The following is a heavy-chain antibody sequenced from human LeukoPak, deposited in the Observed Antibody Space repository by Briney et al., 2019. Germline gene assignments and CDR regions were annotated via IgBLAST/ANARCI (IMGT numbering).Heavy chain of an antibody. J-gene: IGHJ4*02. V-gene: IGHV4-4*07. CDR3: ARGGKATVVTM. CDR2: IYSSGST. D-gene: IGHD4-23*01. Sequence: PETLSLTCTFSGGSINSYYWSWIRQPAGKGLEWIGRIYSSGSTNYNPSLKSRVSMSVDTSKNQFSLKLTSVTAADTAVYYCARGGKATVVTMWGQGILVTVSS. CDR1: GGSINSYY.